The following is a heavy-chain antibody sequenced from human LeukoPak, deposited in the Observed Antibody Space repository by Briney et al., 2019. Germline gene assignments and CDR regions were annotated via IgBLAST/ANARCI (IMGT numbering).Heavy chain of an antibody. V-gene: IGHV4-34*01. CDR3: ARGKYYFDY. J-gene: IGHJ4*02. CDR1: GGSFSGYY. CDR2: INHSGST. Sequence: SETLSLTCAVYGGSFSGYYCSWIRQPPGKGLEWIGEINHSGSTNYNPSLKSRVTISVDTSKNQFSLKLSSVTAADTAVYYCARGKYYFDYWGQGTLVTVSS.